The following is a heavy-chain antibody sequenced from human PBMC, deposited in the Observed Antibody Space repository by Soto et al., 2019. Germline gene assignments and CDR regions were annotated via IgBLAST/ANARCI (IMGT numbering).Heavy chain of an antibody. D-gene: IGHD1-1*01. J-gene: IGHJ4*02. CDR3: AKDWVVKGYTLCH. CDR1: GFPFSSYC. V-gene: IGHV3-30*18. Sequence: GGSLGLSCAASGFPFSSYCMHWVRKAPGKGLEWVAVISYDGSNKYYADSVKGRFTISRDNSKNTLYLQMNSLRAEDTAVYYCAKDWVVKGYTLCHWGQGTLVTVSS. CDR2: ISYDGSNK.